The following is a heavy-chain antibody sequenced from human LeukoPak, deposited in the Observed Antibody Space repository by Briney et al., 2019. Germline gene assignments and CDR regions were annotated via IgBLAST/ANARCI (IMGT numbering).Heavy chain of an antibody. CDR2: ISAYNGNT. V-gene: IGHV1-18*01. D-gene: IGHD3-22*01. CDR3: ARGLPPRRNYDSSGYYSYYFDY. CDR1: GYTFTSYG. Sequence: ASVKVSCKASGYTFTSYGISWVRQAPGQGLEWMGWISAYNGNTNYAQKLQGRVTMTTDTSTSTAYMELRSLTSDDTAVFYCARGLPPRRNYDSSGYYSYYFDYWGQGTLVTVSS. J-gene: IGHJ4*02.